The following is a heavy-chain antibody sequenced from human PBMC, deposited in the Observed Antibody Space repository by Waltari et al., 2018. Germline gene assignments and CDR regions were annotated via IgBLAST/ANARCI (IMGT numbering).Heavy chain of an antibody. D-gene: IGHD3-16*02. CDR1: GYTFTDYY. CDR2: VDPEDGEK. J-gene: IGHJ4*02. CDR3: ATGKAGGVIVLGVFDY. V-gene: IGHV1-69-2*01. Sequence: EVQLVQSGAEVKKPGATVKISCKVSGYTFTDYYMPWVQQAPGKGLEWMGLVDPEDGEKIYAEKFQGRVTITADTSTDTADMELSSLRSEDTAVYYCATGKAGGVIVLGVFDYWGQGTLVTVSS.